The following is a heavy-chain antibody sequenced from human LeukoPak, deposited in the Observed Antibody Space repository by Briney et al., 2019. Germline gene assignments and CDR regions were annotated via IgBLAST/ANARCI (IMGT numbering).Heavy chain of an antibody. D-gene: IGHD6-6*01. Sequence: SETLSLTCTVSGGSISSYYWSWIRQPPGKGLEWIGYIYTSGSTNYNPSLKSRVTISVDTSKNQFSLKLSSVTAADTAVYYCARRSIAARHGWFDPWGQGTLVTVSS. CDR3: ARRSIAARHGWFDP. V-gene: IGHV4-4*09. J-gene: IGHJ5*02. CDR2: IYTSGST. CDR1: GGSISSYY.